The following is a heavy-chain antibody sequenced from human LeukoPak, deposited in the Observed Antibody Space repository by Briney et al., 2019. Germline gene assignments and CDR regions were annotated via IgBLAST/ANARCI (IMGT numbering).Heavy chain of an antibody. CDR3: SRDFVRAEDY. J-gene: IGHJ4*02. CDR1: GFTMSSYW. CDR2: INPAGSVT. V-gene: IGHV3-74*01. Sequence: GGSLRLPCSASGFTMSSYWMHWVRQAPGKGLVWVSRINPAGSVTNHADSVRGRFTISRDTATNTLYLEMNSLRAEDTAVYYCSRDFVRAEDYWGQGTLVTVSS.